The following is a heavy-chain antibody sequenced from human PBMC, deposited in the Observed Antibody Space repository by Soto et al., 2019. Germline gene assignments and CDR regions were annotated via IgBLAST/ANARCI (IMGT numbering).Heavy chain of an antibody. D-gene: IGHD3-3*01. V-gene: IGHV4-4*07. CDR2: VSTSGNV. CDR3: ARDNNDFWSLYPLAFDY. J-gene: IGHJ4*02. CDR1: GGSLTKYY. Sequence: LSLTCTVSGGSLTKYYWSWIRQPAGKGLEWIGRVSTSGNVVSKASLRSRLTMSVDTSKNQFSLRLTSVTAADTAVYYCARDNNDFWSLYPLAFDYWGQGALVTV.